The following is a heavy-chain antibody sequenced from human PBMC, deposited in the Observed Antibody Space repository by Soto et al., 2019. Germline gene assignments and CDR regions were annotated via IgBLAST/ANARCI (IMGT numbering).Heavy chain of an antibody. CDR1: GYTLTELS. CDR2: FDPEDGET. D-gene: IGHD3-16*02. V-gene: IGHV1-24*01. CDR3: ATDRDYVWGSYRYIFDY. J-gene: IGHJ4*02. Sequence: ASVKVSCKVSGYTLTELSMHWVRQAPGKGLEWMGGFDPEDGETIYAQKFQGRVTTTEDTSTDTAYMELSSLRSEDTAVYYCATDRDYVWGSYRYIFDYWGQGTLVTVSS.